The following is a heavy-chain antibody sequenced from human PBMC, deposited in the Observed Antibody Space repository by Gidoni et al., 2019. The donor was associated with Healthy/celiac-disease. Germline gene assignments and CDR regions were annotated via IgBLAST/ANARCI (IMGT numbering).Heavy chain of an antibody. CDR2: IYSGGST. CDR1: GFTVSSNY. D-gene: IGHD3-3*01. J-gene: IGHJ6*02. CDR3: AGEKLRFLGEPYYYGMDV. V-gene: IGHV3-53*01. Sequence: EVQLVESGGGLIQPGGSLRLSCAASGFTVSSNYMSWVRQAPGKGLEWVSVIYSGGSTYYADSVKGRFTISRDNSKNTLYLQMNSLRAEDTAVYYCAGEKLRFLGEPYYYGMDVWGQGTTVTVSS.